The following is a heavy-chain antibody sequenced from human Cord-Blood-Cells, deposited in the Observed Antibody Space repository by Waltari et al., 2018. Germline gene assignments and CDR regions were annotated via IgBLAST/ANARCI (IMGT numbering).Heavy chain of an antibody. D-gene: IGHD2-2*01. CDR1: GYTLTELS. CDR2: VEPEDGET. Sequence: QVQLVQSGAEVKKPGASVKVSCKVSGYTLTELSMHWVRQAPGKGLEWRGGVEPEDGETICAQEFQGRVTMTADTSTDTAYMELSSLRSEDTAVYYCALMGRYCSSTSCYHNWFDPWGQGTLVTVSS. V-gene: IGHV1-24*01. CDR3: ALMGRYCSSTSCYHNWFDP. J-gene: IGHJ5*02.